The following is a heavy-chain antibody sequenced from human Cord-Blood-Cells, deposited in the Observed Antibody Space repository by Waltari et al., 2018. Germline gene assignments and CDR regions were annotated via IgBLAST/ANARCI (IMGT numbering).Heavy chain of an antibody. D-gene: IGHD3-10*01. CDR2: INHSGST. CDR3: ARGYGSGTRYGMDV. CDR1: GGSFSGYY. Sequence: QVQLQQWGAGLLKPSETLSLTCAVYGGSFSGYYWSWIRQPPGKGLEWIGEINHSGSTNYNPSLKSRVTISVDTSKNQFSLKLSSVTAADTAVYYCARGYGSGTRYGMDVWGQGTTVTVSS. V-gene: IGHV4-34*01. J-gene: IGHJ6*02.